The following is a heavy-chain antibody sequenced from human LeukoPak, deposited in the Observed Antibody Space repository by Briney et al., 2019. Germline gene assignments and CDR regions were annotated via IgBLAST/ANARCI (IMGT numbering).Heavy chain of an antibody. Sequence: RAGESLRLSCAASGFTFTTYAMNWVRQAPGKGLEWVPGITANSGSTYYADSVQGRFAVSRDNSKNTVYLRMSGLRADDTAVYYCATGLNSGGAFDIWGQGTMVTVSS. D-gene: IGHD1-26*01. CDR2: ITANSGST. CDR3: ATGLNSGGAFDI. J-gene: IGHJ3*02. V-gene: IGHV3-23*01. CDR1: GFTFTTYA.